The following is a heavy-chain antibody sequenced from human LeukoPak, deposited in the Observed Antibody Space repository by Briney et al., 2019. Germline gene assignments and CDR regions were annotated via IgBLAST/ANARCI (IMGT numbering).Heavy chain of an antibody. Sequence: GGSLRLSCAASGFTFSSYGMHWVRQAPGKGLEWVAVISYDGSNKYYADSVKGRFTISRDNSKNTLYLQMNSLRAEDTAVYYCAEGSELQIDYWGQGTLVTVSS. V-gene: IGHV3-30*18. CDR2: ISYDGSNK. J-gene: IGHJ4*02. CDR3: AEGSELQIDY. D-gene: IGHD3-10*01. CDR1: GFTFSSYG.